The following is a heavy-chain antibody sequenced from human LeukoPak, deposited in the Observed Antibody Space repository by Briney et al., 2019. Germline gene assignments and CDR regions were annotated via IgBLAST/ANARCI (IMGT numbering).Heavy chain of an antibody. J-gene: IGHJ6*02. CDR1: GFTFSSYG. CDR2: ISYDGSNK. CDR3: AKGDGIVGATPTYGMDV. V-gene: IGHV3-30*18. Sequence: GGSLILSCAASGFTFSSYGMHWVRQAPGKGLEWVAVISYDGSNKYYADSVKGRFTISRDNSKNTLYLQMNSLRAEDTAVYYCAKGDGIVGATPTYGMDVWGQGTTVTVSS. D-gene: IGHD1-26*01.